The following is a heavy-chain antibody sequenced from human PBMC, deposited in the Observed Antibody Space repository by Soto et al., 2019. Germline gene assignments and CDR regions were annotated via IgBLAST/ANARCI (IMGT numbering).Heavy chain of an antibody. D-gene: IGHD3-3*01. J-gene: IGHJ4*02. CDR1: GYTFNTYF. Sequence: GRLVQSGSEMREPGASVRISCKAPGYTFNTYFISGISWVRQAPGQGLEWVGWTNAYSGESNNPEKFQGRISLTEDKSTNTVYLQLSRLGTDDSAVYFCTRDEIQACGPLGGYHYDYWGQGTLVTVSS. CDR3: TRDEIQACGPLGGYHYDY. CDR2: TNAYSGES. V-gene: IGHV1-18*04.